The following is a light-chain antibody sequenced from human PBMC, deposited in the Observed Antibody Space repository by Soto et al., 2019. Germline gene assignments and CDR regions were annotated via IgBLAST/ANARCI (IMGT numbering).Light chain of an antibody. CDR3: QQRSNWPRT. J-gene: IGKJ2*01. Sequence: EIVLTQSPATLSLSPGERATLSCSASQSVSSYLDWYQQKPGQAPRLLIYDASNRATCIPDRFSGSGSGTDFTLTISSLEPEDFAVYYGQQRSNWPRTFGQGTKLEIK. CDR1: QSVSSY. CDR2: DAS. V-gene: IGKV3-11*01.